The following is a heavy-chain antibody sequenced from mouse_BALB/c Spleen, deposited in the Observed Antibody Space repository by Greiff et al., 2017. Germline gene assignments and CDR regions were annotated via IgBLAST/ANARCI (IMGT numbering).Heavy chain of an antibody. D-gene: IGHD2-4*01. J-gene: IGHJ4*01. CDR2: IYPGDGDT. Sequence: VQLQQSGAELARPGASVKLSCKASGYTFTSSWMQWVKQRPGQGLEWIGAIYPGDGDTRYTQKFKGKATLTADKSSSTAYMQLSSLASEDSAVYYCARTGGLRYAMDYWGQGTSVTVSS. CDR1: GYTFTSSW. CDR3: ARTGGLRYAMDY. V-gene: IGHV1-87*01.